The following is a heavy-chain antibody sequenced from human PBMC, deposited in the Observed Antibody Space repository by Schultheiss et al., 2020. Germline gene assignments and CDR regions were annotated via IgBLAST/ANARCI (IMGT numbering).Heavy chain of an antibody. D-gene: IGHD6-6*01. J-gene: IGHJ4*02. CDR2: ISAYNGNT. CDR3: ARVLAARHPMDY. CDR1: GYTFTSYD. V-gene: IGHV1-18*01. Sequence: ASVKVSCKASGYTFTSYDINWVRQATGQGLEWMGWISAYNGNTNYAQKLQGRVTMTTDTSTSTAYMELRSLRSDDTAVYYCARVLAARHPMDYWGQGTLVTVSS.